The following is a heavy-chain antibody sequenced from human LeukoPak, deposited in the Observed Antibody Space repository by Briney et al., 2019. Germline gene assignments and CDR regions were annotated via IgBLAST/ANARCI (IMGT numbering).Heavy chain of an antibody. CDR2: IIPIFGTA. J-gene: IGHJ5*02. V-gene: IGHV1-69*05. D-gene: IGHD3-16*01. Sequence: GASVKVSCKASGGTFSSYAISWVRQAPGQGLEWMGGIIPIFGTANYAQKFQGRVTITTDESTSTAYMELSSLRSKDTAVYYCARKEKPLGWFDPWGQGTLVTVSP. CDR3: ARKEKPLGWFDP. CDR1: GGTFSSYA.